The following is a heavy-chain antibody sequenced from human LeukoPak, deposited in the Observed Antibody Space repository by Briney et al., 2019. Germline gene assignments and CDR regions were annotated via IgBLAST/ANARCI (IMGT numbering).Heavy chain of an antibody. Sequence: PGGSLRLSCAASGFTFSSYWMHWVRQAPGKGLVWVSRIHSDGSSTSYADSVRGRFTISRDDAKSTLYLQMNSLRAEDAAVYYWSRSGWPYYFDYWGQGTLVTVSS. CDR3: SRSGWPYYFDY. D-gene: IGHD3-22*01. V-gene: IGHV3-74*01. J-gene: IGHJ4*02. CDR2: IHSDGSST. CDR1: GFTFSSYW.